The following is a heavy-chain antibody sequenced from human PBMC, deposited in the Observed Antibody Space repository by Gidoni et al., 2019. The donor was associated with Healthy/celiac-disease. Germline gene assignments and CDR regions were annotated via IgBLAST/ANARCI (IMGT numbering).Heavy chain of an antibody. J-gene: IGHJ3*02. CDR3: AGSCYSLGCHDAFDI. V-gene: IGHV4-59*01. Sequence: QVQLQESGPGLVKPSETLSLTCTVSGGSISSYYWSWIRQPPGKGLEWIGYIYYSGSTNYNPSLKSRVTISVDTSKNQFPLKLSSVTAADTAVYYCAGSCYSLGCHDAFDIWGQGTMVTVSS. D-gene: IGHD2-15*01. CDR2: IYYSGST. CDR1: GGSISSYY.